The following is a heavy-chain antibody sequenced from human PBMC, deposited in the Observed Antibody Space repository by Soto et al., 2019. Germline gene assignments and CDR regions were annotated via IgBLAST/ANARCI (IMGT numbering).Heavy chain of an antibody. CDR3: ARDLWGYCGTDCYAPDV. V-gene: IGHV4-59*01. Sequence: PSETLSLTCTVSGGSISGYYWSWIRQPPGKGLEWIGYMYNTGSTVYNPSFKSRVTISVDTSKNQFSLKLNSVTAADTAVYYCARDLWGYCGTDCYAPDVCEKDTTATLAS. D-gene: IGHD2-21*02. CDR1: GGSISGYY. CDR2: MYNTGST. J-gene: IGHJ6*01.